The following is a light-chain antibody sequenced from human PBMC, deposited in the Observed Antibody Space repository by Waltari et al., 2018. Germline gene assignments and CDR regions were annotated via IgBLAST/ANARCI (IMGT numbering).Light chain of an antibody. CDR1: ILAKRY. CDR3: YSAADNNRQV. Sequence: SYELTQPSSVSVSPGQTARITCSGDILAKRYARWFKQKPGQAPVVVIYKDSERPSGVPGRFSGSNSGTTVTLTISGAQVEDEADYYCYSAADNNRQVFGGGTKLTVL. CDR2: KDS. V-gene: IGLV3-27*01. J-gene: IGLJ3*02.